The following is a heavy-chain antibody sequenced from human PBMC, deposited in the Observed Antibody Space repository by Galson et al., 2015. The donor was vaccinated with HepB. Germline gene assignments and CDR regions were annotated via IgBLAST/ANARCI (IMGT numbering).Heavy chain of an antibody. CDR2: ISSNGGST. V-gene: IGHV3-64D*09. CDR1: GFTFSSYA. CDR3: VKDRYAHVYYYGMDV. Sequence: SLRLSCAASGFTFSSYAMHWVRQAPGKGLEYVSAISSNGGSTYYADSVKGRFTISRDNSKNTLYLQMSSLRAEDTAVYYCVKDRYAHVYYYGMDVWGQGTTVTVSS. D-gene: IGHD5-12*01. J-gene: IGHJ6*02.